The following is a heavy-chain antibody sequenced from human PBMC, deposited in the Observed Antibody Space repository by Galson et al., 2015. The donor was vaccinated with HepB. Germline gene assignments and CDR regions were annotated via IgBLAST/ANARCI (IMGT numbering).Heavy chain of an antibody. D-gene: IGHD6-13*01. CDR1: GDSVSSNSAA. CDR2: TYYRSKWYN. Sequence: CAISGDSVSSNSAAWNRIRQSPSRGLEWLGRTYYRSKWYNDYAVSVKSRITINPDTSKNQFSLQLNSVTPEDTAVYYCAIDWSRGSSWYGNWFDPWGQGTLVTVSS. V-gene: IGHV6-1*01. CDR3: AIDWSRGSSWYGNWFDP. J-gene: IGHJ5*02.